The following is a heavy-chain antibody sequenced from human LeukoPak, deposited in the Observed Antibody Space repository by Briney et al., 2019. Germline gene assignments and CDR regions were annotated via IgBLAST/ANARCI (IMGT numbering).Heavy chain of an antibody. J-gene: IGHJ5*02. CDR3: ARERIAVPNWFDP. Sequence: ASVKVSCKASGYTFTSYGITWVRQAPGQGLEWMGWISPYNGNTNYAQNLQGRVTMTTDTSTSTVYMELRSLRSDDTAVYYCARERIAVPNWFDPWGQRTLVTVSS. V-gene: IGHV1-18*01. CDR2: ISPYNGNT. D-gene: IGHD6-19*01. CDR1: GYTFTSYG.